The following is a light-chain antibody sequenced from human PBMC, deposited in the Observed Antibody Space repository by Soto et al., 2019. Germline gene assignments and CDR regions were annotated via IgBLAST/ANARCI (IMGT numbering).Light chain of an antibody. CDR2: DVS. J-gene: IGLJ2*01. CDR1: SSDVGGYNY. V-gene: IGLV2-14*01. CDR3: SSYTSRSTLEAI. Sequence: QSALTQPASVSGSPGQSITISCTGTSSDVGGYNYVSWYQQHPGKAPKLMIYDVSNRPSGVSNRFSGSKSGTTASLTISGLQAEDEADYYCSSYTSRSTLEAIFGGGTQLTVL.